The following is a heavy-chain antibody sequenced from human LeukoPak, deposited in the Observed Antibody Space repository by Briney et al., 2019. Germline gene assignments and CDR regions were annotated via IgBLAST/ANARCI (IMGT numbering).Heavy chain of an antibody. J-gene: IGHJ4*02. CDR1: GGTFSSYA. Sequence: GSSVKVSCKASGGTFSSYAISWVRQAPGQGLEWMGRIIPIFGTANYAQKFQGRVTITTDESTSTAYMELSSLRSEDTAIYYCASDFPSRLLDYWGQGTLLTVSS. D-gene: IGHD5/OR15-5a*01. CDR2: IIPIFGTA. CDR3: ASDFPSRLLDY. V-gene: IGHV1-69*05.